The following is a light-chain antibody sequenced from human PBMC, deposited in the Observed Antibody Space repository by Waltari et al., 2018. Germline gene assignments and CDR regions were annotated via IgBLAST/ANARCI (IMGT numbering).Light chain of an antibody. V-gene: IGLV2-8*01. J-gene: IGLJ2*01. CDR2: EVS. CDR3: SSYAGSNNVV. CDR1: SRDAGGYNY. Sequence: QSALTHPPSASGSPGQSVTISCTGTSRDAGGYNYVSWYQQHPGKAPKLMIYEVSKRPSGVPDRFSGSKSGNTASLTVSGLQAEDEADYYCSSYAGSNNVVFGGGTKLTVL.